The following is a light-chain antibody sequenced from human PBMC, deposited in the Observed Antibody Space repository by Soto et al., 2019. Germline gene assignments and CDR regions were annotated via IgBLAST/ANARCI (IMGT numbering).Light chain of an antibody. J-gene: IGLJ1*01. CDR2: DVT. Sequence: QSVLTQPASVSGSPGQSITISCTGTSSYVGAYNFVSWYQQHPGKAPKLMIYDVTNRPSGVSNRFSGSKSGNTASLTISGLQTDDETDYYCSSYTSSNTYVFGTGTKVTVL. CDR1: SSYVGAYNF. V-gene: IGLV2-14*01. CDR3: SSYTSSNTYV.